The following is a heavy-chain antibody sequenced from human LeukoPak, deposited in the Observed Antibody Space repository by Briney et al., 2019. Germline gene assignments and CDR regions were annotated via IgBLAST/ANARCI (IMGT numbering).Heavy chain of an antibody. J-gene: IGHJ3*02. CDR3: AREFSSSDAFDI. CDR1: GGSISSGGYY. CDR2: IYYSGST. V-gene: IGHV4-31*03. Sequence: MSSETLSLTCTVSGGSISSGGYYWSWIRQHPGKGLEWIGYIYYSGSTYYNPSLKSRVTISVDTSKNQFSLKLSSVTVADTAVYYCAREFSSSDAFDIWGQGTMVTVSS. D-gene: IGHD6-6*01.